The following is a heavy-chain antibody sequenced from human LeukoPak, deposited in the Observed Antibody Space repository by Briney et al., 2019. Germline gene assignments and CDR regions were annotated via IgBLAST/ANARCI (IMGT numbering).Heavy chain of an antibody. CDR3: ARAGPIDYDSSGEYFDY. CDR2: IYYSGST. D-gene: IGHD3-22*01. V-gene: IGHV4-31*03. CDR1: GGSISSGGYH. J-gene: IGHJ4*02. Sequence: SETLSLTCTVSGGSISSGGYHWSWIRQHPGKGLEWIGYIYYSGSTYYNPSLKSRVTISVDTSKNQFSLKLSSVTAADTAVYYCARAGPIDYDSSGEYFDYWGQGTLVTVSS.